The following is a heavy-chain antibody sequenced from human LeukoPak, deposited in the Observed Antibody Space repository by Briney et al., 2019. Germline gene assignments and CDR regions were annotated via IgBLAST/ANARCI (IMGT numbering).Heavy chain of an antibody. CDR1: GGSFSGYY. J-gene: IGHJ4*02. V-gene: IGHV4-34*01. Sequence: PSETLSLTCAVYGGSFSGYYWSWIRQPPGKGLEWIGEINHSGSTNYNPSLKSRVTISVDTSKNQFSLKLSSVTAADTAVYYCARTTMVRGVIRYWGQGTLVTVSS. CDR2: INHSGST. CDR3: ARTTMVRGVIRY. D-gene: IGHD3-10*01.